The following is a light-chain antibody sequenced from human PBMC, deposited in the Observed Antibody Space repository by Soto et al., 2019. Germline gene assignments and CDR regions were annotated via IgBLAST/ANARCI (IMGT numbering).Light chain of an antibody. Sequence: EIVLTRSPATLSLSPGERATLSCRASQSVSSYLAWYQQKPGQAPRLLIYDASNRATGIPARFSGSGSRTDFTLTISSLEPEDFAIYYCQQRSNWPPYTFGQGTKVDIK. CDR3: QQRSNWPPYT. CDR1: QSVSSY. V-gene: IGKV3-11*01. CDR2: DAS. J-gene: IGKJ2*01.